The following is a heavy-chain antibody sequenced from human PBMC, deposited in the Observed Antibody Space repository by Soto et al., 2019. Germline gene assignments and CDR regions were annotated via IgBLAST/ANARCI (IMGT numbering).Heavy chain of an antibody. V-gene: IGHV3-23*01. D-gene: IGHD2-8*01. J-gene: IGHJ4*02. CDR3: AKDGGCPRDDFHY. CDR1: GFTLNNYG. CDR2: ISPNGQGI. Sequence: EVQLLESGGGLVQPGGSLRLSCAASGFTLNNYGMSWVRQAPGKGLEWVSAISPNGQGIYYADSVKGRFVISKDNSKNTVCMHMDSLTADDTAVKYCAKDGGCPRDDFHYWGQGTLVTCSS.